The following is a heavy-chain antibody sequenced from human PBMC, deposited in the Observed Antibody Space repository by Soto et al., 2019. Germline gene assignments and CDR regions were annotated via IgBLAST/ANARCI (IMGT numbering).Heavy chain of an antibody. CDR2: ISGSGGST. Sequence: GGSLRLSCAASGFTFSSYATSWVRQAPGKGLEWVSAISGSGGSTYYADSVKGRFTISRDNSKNTLYLQMNSLRAEDTAVYYCAKDYDFWSGSPDYYYYYGMDVWGQGTTVTVSS. V-gene: IGHV3-23*01. J-gene: IGHJ6*02. CDR3: AKDYDFWSGSPDYYYYYGMDV. CDR1: GFTFSSYA. D-gene: IGHD3-3*01.